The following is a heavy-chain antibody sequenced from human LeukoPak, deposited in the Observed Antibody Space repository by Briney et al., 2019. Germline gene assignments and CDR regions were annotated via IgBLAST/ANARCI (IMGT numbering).Heavy chain of an antibody. CDR1: GFTFSSYG. J-gene: IGHJ4*02. CDR3: ARDETHTGYFDY. CDR2: ISYDGSNK. Sequence: GRSLRLSCAASGFTFSSYGMHWVRQAPGKGLEWVAVISYDGSNKYYADSVKGRFTISRDNSKNTLYLQMNSLRAEDTAVYYCARDETHTGYFDYWGQGTLVTVSS. V-gene: IGHV3-30*03.